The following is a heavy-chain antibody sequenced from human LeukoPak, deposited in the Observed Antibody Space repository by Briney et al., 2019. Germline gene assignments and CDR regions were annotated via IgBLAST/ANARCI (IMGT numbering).Heavy chain of an antibody. D-gene: IGHD3-10*01. V-gene: IGHV1-69*13. CDR2: IIPIFGTA. CDR1: GGTFSSYA. CDR3: AGQTLMVRGVLDY. J-gene: IGHJ4*02. Sequence: SVKVSCKASGGTFSSYAISWVRQAPGQGLEWMGGIIPIFGTANYAQKFQGRVTITADESTSTAYMELSSLRSEDTAVYYCAGQTLMVRGVLDYWGQGTLVTVSS.